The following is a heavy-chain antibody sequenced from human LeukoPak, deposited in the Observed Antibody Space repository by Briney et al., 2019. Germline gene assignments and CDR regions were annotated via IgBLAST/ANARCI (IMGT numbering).Heavy chain of an antibody. D-gene: IGHD3-22*01. CDR2: IYHSGST. J-gene: IGHJ4*02. CDR1: GGSISSGGYS. CDR3: APRYYYDSSGSSHPY. Sequence: SQTLSLTCAVSGGSISSGGYSWSWIRQPPGKGLEWIGYIYHSGSTYYNPSLKSRVTISVDGSKNQFSLKLSSVTAADTAVYYCAPRYYYDSSGSSHPYWGQGTLVTVSS. V-gene: IGHV4-30-2*01.